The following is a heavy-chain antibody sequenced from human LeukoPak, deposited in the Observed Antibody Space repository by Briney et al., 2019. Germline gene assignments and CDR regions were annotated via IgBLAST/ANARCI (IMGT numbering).Heavy chain of an antibody. Sequence: SETLSLTCAVSGGSISSGGYSWSWIRQPPGKGLEWIGYIYHSGGTYYNPSLKSRVTISVDRSKDQFSLKLSSVTAADTAVYYCARSTMVRGVFDYWGQGTLVTVSS. CDR3: ARSTMVRGVFDY. D-gene: IGHD3-10*01. CDR2: IYHSGGT. CDR1: GGSISSGGYS. V-gene: IGHV4-30-2*01. J-gene: IGHJ4*02.